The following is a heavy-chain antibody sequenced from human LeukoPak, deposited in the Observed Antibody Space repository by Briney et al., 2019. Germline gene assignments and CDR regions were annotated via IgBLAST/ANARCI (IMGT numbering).Heavy chain of an antibody. CDR1: GGSFSGYY. Sequence: PSETLSLTCAVYGGSFSGYYWSWIRQPPGKGLEWIGEINHSGSTNYNPSLKSRVTISMDTSKNQFSLKLSSVTAADTAVYYCARDRGNYYDSSGAFDIWGQGTMVTVSS. CDR3: ARDRGNYYDSSGAFDI. V-gene: IGHV4-34*01. CDR2: INHSGST. J-gene: IGHJ3*02. D-gene: IGHD3-22*01.